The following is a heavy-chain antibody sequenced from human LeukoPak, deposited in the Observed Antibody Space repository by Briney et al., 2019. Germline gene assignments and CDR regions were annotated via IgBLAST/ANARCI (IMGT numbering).Heavy chain of an antibody. V-gene: IGHV1-2*02. D-gene: IGHD5-12*01. Sequence: ASVKVSCKASGYTFTGYYMHWVRQAPGQGLEWMGWINPNSGGPNYAQKFQGRVTMTRDTSLSTVYMELSRLRSDDTAVYYCARAAGYSGYDWDYFDHWGQGTLVTVSS. J-gene: IGHJ4*02. CDR3: ARAAGYSGYDWDYFDH. CDR1: GYTFTGYY. CDR2: INPNSGGP.